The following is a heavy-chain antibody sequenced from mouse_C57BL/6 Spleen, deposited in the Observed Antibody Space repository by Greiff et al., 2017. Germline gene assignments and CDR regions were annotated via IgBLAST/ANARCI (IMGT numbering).Heavy chain of an antibody. J-gene: IGHJ4*01. D-gene: IGHD3-2*02. CDR2: IYPGSGNT. Sequence: QVQLQQSGAELVRPGASVKLSCKASGYTFTDYYINWVKQRPGQGLEWIARIYPGSGNTYYNEKFKGKATLTARKASSTAVMQLSSLTSEDAAVYFCARGSSGVRSAMDYWGQGTSVTVSS. V-gene: IGHV1-76*01. CDR3: ARGSSGVRSAMDY. CDR1: GYTFTDYY.